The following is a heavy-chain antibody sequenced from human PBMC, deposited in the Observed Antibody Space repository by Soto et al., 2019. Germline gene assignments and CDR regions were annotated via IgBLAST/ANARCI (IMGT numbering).Heavy chain of an antibody. CDR2: VSGSGGNT. CDR1: GFTFRNYA. D-gene: IGHD2-21*02. V-gene: IGHV3-23*01. CDR3: ASGYCGGDCSKIKYYYYGMDV. J-gene: IGHJ6*02. Sequence: GGSLRLSCAASGFTFRNYAMNWVRQAPGKGLEWVSGVSGSGGNTFYADSVKGRFTISRDNSKNTLYLQMNSLRAEDTAVYYCASGYCGGDCSKIKYYYYGMDVWGQGTTVTVSS.